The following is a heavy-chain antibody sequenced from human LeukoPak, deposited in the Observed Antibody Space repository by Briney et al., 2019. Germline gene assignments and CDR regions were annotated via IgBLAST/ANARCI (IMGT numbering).Heavy chain of an antibody. CDR3: ARGGGITGTPDYDY. CDR1: GFTFSSYG. V-gene: IGHV3-33*01. Sequence: PGGSLRLSCAASGFTFSSYGMHWVRQAPGKGLEWVAVIWYDGSNKYYADSVKGRFTISRDNSKNTLCLQMNSLRAEDTAVYYCARGGGITGTPDYDYWGQGTLVTVSS. D-gene: IGHD1-20*01. J-gene: IGHJ4*02. CDR2: IWYDGSNK.